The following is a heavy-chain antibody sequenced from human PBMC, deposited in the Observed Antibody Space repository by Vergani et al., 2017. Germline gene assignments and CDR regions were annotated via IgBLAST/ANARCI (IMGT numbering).Heavy chain of an antibody. CDR3: AKKAAXEYRYYYDSSDYSPLVS. D-gene: IGHD3-22*01. J-gene: IGHJ5*02. CDR2: ISGSGGST. V-gene: IGHV3-23*01. CDR1: GFTFSSYA. Sequence: EVQLLESGGGLVQPGGSLRLSCAASGFTFSSYAMSWVRQAPGKGLEWVSAISGSGGSTYYADSVKGRFTISRDNSKNTLYLQMNSLRAEDTAVYYCAKKAAXEYRYYYDSSDYSPLVSWGQGTLVTVSS.